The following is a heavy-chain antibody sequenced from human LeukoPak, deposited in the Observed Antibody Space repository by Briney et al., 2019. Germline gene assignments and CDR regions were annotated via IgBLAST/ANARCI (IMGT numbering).Heavy chain of an antibody. CDR1: GYSLTKLS. CDR3: ATSGNCSGGSCDFNWYFDL. CDR2: FDPEDDDT. V-gene: IGHV1-24*01. J-gene: IGHJ2*01. D-gene: IGHD2-15*01. Sequence: ASMKVSCKVSGYSLTKLSMHWVRQAPGKGLEWMGGFDPEDDDTIHAQKFQGGVTMTEASSTNTAYMELSSLRSEDTAVYYCATSGNCSGGSCDFNWYFDLWGRGTLVTVSS.